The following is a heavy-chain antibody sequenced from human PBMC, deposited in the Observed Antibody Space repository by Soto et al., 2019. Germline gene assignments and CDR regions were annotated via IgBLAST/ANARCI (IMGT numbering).Heavy chain of an antibody. CDR2: ISSSSSYI. CDR3: ARGRSSWYGLVYYDGMDV. D-gene: IGHD6-13*01. J-gene: IGHJ6*02. CDR1: GFTFSSYS. V-gene: IGHV3-21*01. Sequence: EVQLLESGGGLVKPGGSLRLSCAASGFTFSSYSMNWVRQAPGKGLEWVSSISSSSSYIYYADSVKGRFTISRDNAKNSLYLQMNSLRDEDTAVYYCARGRSSWYGLVYYDGMDVWGQGTTVTVS.